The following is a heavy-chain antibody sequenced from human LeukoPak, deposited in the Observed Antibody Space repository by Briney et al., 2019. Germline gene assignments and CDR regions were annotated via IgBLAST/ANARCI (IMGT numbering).Heavy chain of an antibody. V-gene: IGHV3-7*01. Sequence: PGGSLRNSLAASGFSFSAYWVTGVRQAPGTGRGWVANINPAGSETYYVDPVKGRFSISRDNAKNLVYLQMNSLRAEDTAVYHCARFGYVAAVDVWGQGTPVTVSS. D-gene: IGHD2-15*01. CDR1: GFSFSAYW. J-gene: IGHJ4*02. CDR2: INPAGSET. CDR3: ARFGYVAAVDV.